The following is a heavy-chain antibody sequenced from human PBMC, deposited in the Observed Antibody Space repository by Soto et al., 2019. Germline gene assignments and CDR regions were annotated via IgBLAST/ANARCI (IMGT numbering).Heavy chain of an antibody. CDR3: ARDSVVVTAIPYYYHAMDV. CDR2: ISAYNGNT. Sequence: ASGKVSCKASGYTFNSYGSGWVRQAPGQGVEWMGWISAYNGNTNYAQKLQGRVTMTTDTSTSTADMELRSLRSDDTAVYYCARDSVVVTAIPYYYHAMDVWG. CDR1: GYTFNSYG. D-gene: IGHD2-21*02. J-gene: IGHJ6*02. V-gene: IGHV1-18*01.